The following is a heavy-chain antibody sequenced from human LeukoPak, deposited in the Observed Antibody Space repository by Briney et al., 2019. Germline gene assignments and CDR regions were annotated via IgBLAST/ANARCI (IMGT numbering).Heavy chain of an antibody. J-gene: IGHJ4*02. Sequence: ASVKVSCKASGYTFTGYYMHWVRQAPGQGLEWMGWINPNSGGTNYAQKFQGWVTMTRDTSISTAYMELSRLRSDDTAVYYCARERGYYGSGSYYDYWGQGTLVTVSS. CDR2: INPNSGGT. V-gene: IGHV1-2*04. CDR3: ARERGYYGSGSYYDY. D-gene: IGHD3-10*01. CDR1: GYTFTGYY.